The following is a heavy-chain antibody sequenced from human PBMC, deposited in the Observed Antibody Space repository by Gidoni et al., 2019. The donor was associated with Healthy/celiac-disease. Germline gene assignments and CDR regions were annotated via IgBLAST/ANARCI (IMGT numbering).Heavy chain of an antibody. V-gene: IGHV3-23*01. J-gene: IGHJ4*02. CDR2: ISGSGGRT. CDR3: AKGGSARPDWDY. Sequence: EVQLLESGGGVVQPGGSLRLSCAASGFTFSSYAMIWVGQAPGKGLGWVSAISGSGGRTYYADSVKGRFTISRDNFKNTLYLQMNSLSAEDTAVYYCAKGGSARPDWDYWGQGTLVTVSS. CDR1: GFTFSSYA. D-gene: IGHD6-6*01.